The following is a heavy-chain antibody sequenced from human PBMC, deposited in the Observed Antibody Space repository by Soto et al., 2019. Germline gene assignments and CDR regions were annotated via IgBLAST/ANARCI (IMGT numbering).Heavy chain of an antibody. Sequence: QLQLQESGPGLVKPSETLSLTCTVSAGSIRSSSYYWGWIRQPPGKGLEWIGSIYYSGSTYYNPSLKSRVTISVDTPKTQFSLKLCAVTAADTAVYYCARPYYYDCSGNLSCFDYWGQGTLVTVSS. V-gene: IGHV4-39*01. CDR3: ARPYYYDCSGNLSCFDY. D-gene: IGHD3-22*01. CDR1: AGSIRSSSYY. CDR2: IYYSGST. J-gene: IGHJ4*02.